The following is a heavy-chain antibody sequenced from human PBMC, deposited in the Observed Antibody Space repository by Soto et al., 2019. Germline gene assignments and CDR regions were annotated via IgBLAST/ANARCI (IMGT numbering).Heavy chain of an antibody. D-gene: IGHD6-13*01. V-gene: IGHV4-31*03. CDR3: ARFAKEENPKVGSWYYFDY. CDR1: GGSISSGGYF. J-gene: IGHJ4*02. CDR2: IYYSGRT. Sequence: LSLTCTVSGGSISSGGYFWSWVRQHPGKGLEWIGNIYYSGRTYYNPSLKSRVTISVDTSKNQFSLNLSSVTAADTAVYYCARFAKEENPKVGSWYYFDYWGQGTRVTVSS.